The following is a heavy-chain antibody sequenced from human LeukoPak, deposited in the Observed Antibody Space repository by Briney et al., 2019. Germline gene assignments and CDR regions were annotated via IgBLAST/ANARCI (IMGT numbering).Heavy chain of an antibody. D-gene: IGHD6-19*01. CDR1: GYSLTEVS. J-gene: IGHJ4*02. CDR3: VTDIRSGWRNY. Sequence: GASVKVSCKVSGYSLTEVSTHWVRQAPGKGLEWMGGFDPEDGEAIYAQKVQGRLTMTEDTSTDTAFMELRSLKSEDTAIYYCVTDIRSGWRNYWGQGTLITVSS. V-gene: IGHV1-24*01. CDR2: FDPEDGEA.